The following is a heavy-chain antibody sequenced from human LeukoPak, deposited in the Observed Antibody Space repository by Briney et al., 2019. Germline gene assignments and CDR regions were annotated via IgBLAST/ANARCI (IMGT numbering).Heavy chain of an antibody. CDR3: AIESVAEPLIIV. J-gene: IGHJ4*02. CDR1: GYTLTELS. Sequence: ASVKVSCKVSGYTLTELSMHWVRQPPGKGFEWMGGSDPEHNETVYSPKFQGRMTMTEDTSTGTAYLELSSLRNEDTAVYYCAIESVAEPLIIVWGQGTLVTVSS. CDR2: SDPEHNET. V-gene: IGHV1-24*01. D-gene: IGHD3-10*01.